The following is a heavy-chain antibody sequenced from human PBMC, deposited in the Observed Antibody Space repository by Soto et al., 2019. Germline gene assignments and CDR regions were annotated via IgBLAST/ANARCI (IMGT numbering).Heavy chain of an antibody. V-gene: IGHV4-59*08. D-gene: IGHD6-13*01. CDR2: IYYSGST. Sequence: SETLSLTCTVSGGSISSYYWSWIRQPPGKGLEWIGYIYYSGSTNYNPSLKSRVTISVDTSKNQFSLKLSSVTAADTAVYYCERQNDSSSWYYFDYWGQGTLVTVSS. CDR1: GGSISSYY. J-gene: IGHJ4*02. CDR3: ERQNDSSSWYYFDY.